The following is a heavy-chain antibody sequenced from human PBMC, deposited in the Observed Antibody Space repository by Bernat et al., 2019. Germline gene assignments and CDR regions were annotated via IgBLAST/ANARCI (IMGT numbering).Heavy chain of an antibody. D-gene: IGHD6-13*01. J-gene: IGHJ4*02. CDR2: IYYSGST. CDR3: ARRAAAGPFDY. Sequence: QLQLQESGPGLVKPSETLSLPCTVSGGSISSSSYYWGWIRQPPGKGLEWIGSIYYSGSTYYNPSLKSRVTISVDTSKNQFSLKLSSVTAADTAVYYCARRAAAGPFDYWGQGTLVTVSS. CDR1: GGSISSSSYY. V-gene: IGHV4-39*01.